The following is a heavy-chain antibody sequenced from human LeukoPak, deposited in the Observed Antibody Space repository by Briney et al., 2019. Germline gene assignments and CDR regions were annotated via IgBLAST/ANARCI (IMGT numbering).Heavy chain of an antibody. V-gene: IGHV3-23*01. Sequence: GGSLRLSCAASGFTFSNFAMSWVRQAPGKGLEWVSAISGSGGDTYYADSVKGRFTISRDNAKNSLYLQMNSLRAEDTAVYYCARDNGYCSSTSCYTELDYWGQGTLVTVSS. J-gene: IGHJ4*02. CDR1: GFTFSNFA. CDR2: ISGSGGDT. D-gene: IGHD2-2*02. CDR3: ARDNGYCSSTSCYTELDY.